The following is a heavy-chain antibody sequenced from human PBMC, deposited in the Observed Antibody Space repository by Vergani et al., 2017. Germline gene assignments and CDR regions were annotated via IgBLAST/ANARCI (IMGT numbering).Heavy chain of an antibody. Sequence: EVQLVESGGGLVKPGGSLRLSCAASGFTFSSYSMNWVRQAPGKGLEWVSSISSSSSYIYYADSVKGRFTISRDNAKNSLYLQMNSLRAEDTAVYYCAPMLYSSGGFDYWGQGTLVTVSS. CDR2: ISSSSSYI. CDR3: APMLYSSGGFDY. D-gene: IGHD6-25*01. V-gene: IGHV3-21*01. J-gene: IGHJ4*02. CDR1: GFTFSSYS.